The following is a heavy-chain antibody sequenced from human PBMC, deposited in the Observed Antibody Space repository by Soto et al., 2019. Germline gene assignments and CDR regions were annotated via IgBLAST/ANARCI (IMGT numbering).Heavy chain of an antibody. Sequence: EVQLVESGGGLVQPGGSLRLSCAASGLTFCNYWMHWVRQAPGKALVWVSRIHSDGSVEYYADSVKGRFTISRDNAKNTVYLKMNGLEAEDTAVYYCAREWFVYQLLFSDRFAPWGQGTLVTDTS. D-gene: IGHD3-3*01. J-gene: IGHJ5*02. CDR3: AREWFVYQLLFSDRFAP. CDR2: IHSDGSVE. CDR1: GLTFCNYW. V-gene: IGHV3-74*01.